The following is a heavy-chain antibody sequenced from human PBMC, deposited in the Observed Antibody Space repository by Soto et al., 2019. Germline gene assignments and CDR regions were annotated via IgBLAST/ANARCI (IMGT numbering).Heavy chain of an antibody. CDR2: ISCDGSNK. CDR1: GFTFSSYG. V-gene: IGHV3-30*18. J-gene: IGHJ6*02. D-gene: IGHD3-10*01. CDR3: AKDGRRLVWFWGREQTYLMDV. Sequence: QVQLVESGGGVVQPGRSLRLSCAASGFTFSSYGMHWVRQAPGKGLEWVAVISCDGSNKYYADSVQGRFTISRDNSRNTLYLQMNSLRAEDTAVYYCAKDGRRLVWFWGREQTYLMDVWGQGTTVAVSS.